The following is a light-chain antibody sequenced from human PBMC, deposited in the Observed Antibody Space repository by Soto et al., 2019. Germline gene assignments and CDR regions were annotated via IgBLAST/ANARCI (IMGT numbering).Light chain of an antibody. CDR2: GAS. V-gene: IGKV3-15*01. Sequence: EIVMTQSPATLSVSPGERATLSCRASQSVSSNLAWYQQTPGQAPRLLIYGASTRATGIPARFSGSGSGTEFTLTISSLQPEEFAVYSCQHYNDRPLTGGGGTKVEIK. CDR3: QHYNDRPLT. CDR1: QSVSSN. J-gene: IGKJ4*01.